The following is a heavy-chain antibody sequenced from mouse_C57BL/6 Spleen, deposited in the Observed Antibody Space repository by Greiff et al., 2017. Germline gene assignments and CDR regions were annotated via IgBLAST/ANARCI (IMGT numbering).Heavy chain of an antibody. CDR2: IYPRDGST. CDR3: ARRDYDYAFNY. V-gene: IGHV1-85*01. CDR1: GYTFTSYD. D-gene: IGHD2-4*01. Sequence: QVQLQQSGPELVKPGASVKLSCKASGYTFTSYDINWVKQRPGQGLEWIGWIYPRDGSTTYNEKFKGKATLTVDTSSSTAYMELHSLTSDDSAVYFCARRDYDYAFNYWGQGTTLTVSS. J-gene: IGHJ2*01.